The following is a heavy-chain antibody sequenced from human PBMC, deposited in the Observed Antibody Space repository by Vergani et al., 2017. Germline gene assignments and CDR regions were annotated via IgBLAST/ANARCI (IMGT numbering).Heavy chain of an antibody. V-gene: IGHV3-33*01. CDR2: IWYDGSNK. CDR3: AREGYYFYYMVV. Sequence: QVQLVESGGGVVQPGRSLRLSCAASGFTFSSYGMHWVRQAPGKGLEWVAVIWYDGSNKYYADSVKGRFTISRDNSKNTLYLQMNSLRAEDTAVYYCAREGYYFYYMVVWGKGTTVTVSS. CDR1: GFTFSSYG. J-gene: IGHJ6*03.